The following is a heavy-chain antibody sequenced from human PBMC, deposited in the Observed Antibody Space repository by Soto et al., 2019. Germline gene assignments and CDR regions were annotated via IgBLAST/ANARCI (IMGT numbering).Heavy chain of an antibody. CDR3: ARELGGYSYGDC. D-gene: IGHD5-18*01. CDR1: GYTFISYG. V-gene: IGHV1-18*01. Sequence: QVQLVQSGPEVKKPGASVKVSCQASGYTFISYGINWVRQAPGQGLEWMGWVNIYNDKTNYAQKFQGRVPMTTDTSTSTAYLELKSLRSDDTAVYYCARELGGYSYGDCWGQGTLVTVSS. CDR2: VNIYNDKT. J-gene: IGHJ4*02.